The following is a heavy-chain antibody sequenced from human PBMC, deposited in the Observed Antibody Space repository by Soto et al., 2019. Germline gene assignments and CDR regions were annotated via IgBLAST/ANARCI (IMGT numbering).Heavy chain of an antibody. CDR1: GGTFSSYT. J-gene: IGHJ6*02. V-gene: IGHV1-69*02. CDR2: IIPILGIA. CDR3: ARGAPPGGTSCKPDTPTTCGMDV. D-gene: IGHD2-2*01. Sequence: ASVKVSCKASGGTFSSYTISWVRQAPGQGLEWMGRIIPILGIANYAQKFQGRVTITADKSTSTAYMELSSLRSEDTAVYYCARGAPPGGTSCKPDTPTTCGMDVWGQGTTVTVSS.